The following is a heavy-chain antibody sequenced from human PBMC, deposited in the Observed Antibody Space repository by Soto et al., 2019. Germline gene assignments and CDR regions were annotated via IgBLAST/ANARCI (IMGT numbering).Heavy chain of an antibody. CDR3: AKGDLDTSMAMAFDN. V-gene: IGHV3-30*18. J-gene: IGHJ4*02. CDR1: GFTFRSYG. CDR2: ISHDGSKT. Sequence: QVQLVESGGGVVQPGRSLRLSCAASGFTFRSYGLHWVRQAPGKGLEWVAVISHDGSKTYYTGSVEGRFTISRDNFKNTLYLQMDSLRTEDTGMYYCAKGDLDTSMAMAFDNWGQGTLVTVPS. D-gene: IGHD5-18*01.